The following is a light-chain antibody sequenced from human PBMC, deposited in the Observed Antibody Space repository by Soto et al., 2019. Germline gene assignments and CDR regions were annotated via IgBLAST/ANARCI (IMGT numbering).Light chain of an antibody. CDR3: HQYGSSYPYT. V-gene: IGKV3-20*01. CDR1: QSVTNNY. J-gene: IGKJ2*01. CDR2: GSS. Sequence: EVVLTQSPGTLSLSPGERATLSCRASQSVTNNYLAWYQQKPGQAPRLLIFGSSDRAAGIPDRFSGSGSGTDFILTISRLVPEDFAVYYCHQYGSSYPYTFGQGTNVEIK.